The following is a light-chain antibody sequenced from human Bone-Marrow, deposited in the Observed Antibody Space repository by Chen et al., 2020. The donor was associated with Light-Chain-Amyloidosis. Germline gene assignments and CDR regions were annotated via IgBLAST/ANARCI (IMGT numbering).Light chain of an antibody. J-gene: IGKJ4*01. CDR1: QDIINY. V-gene: IGKV1-33*01. CDR2: DAS. CDR3: QQFHTLPLT. Sequence: DIQMTQSPSSLSASVGDRVSITCQASQDIINYLNWYLQKPGEAPKLLIYDASNLGAGVPSRFSGGRSGTHFTLTISGLQPEDVATFYCQQFHTLPLTFGGGTKLEIK.